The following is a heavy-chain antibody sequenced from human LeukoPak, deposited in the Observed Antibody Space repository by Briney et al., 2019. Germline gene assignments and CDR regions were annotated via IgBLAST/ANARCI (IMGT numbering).Heavy chain of an antibody. CDR1: GFTFSTFA. D-gene: IGHD2-15*01. V-gene: IGHV3-23*01. CDR2: IFPSGGEI. Sequence: GGSLRLSCEASGFTFSTFAMIWVRQPPGKGLEWVSSIFPSGGEIHYADSVRGRFTISRDNSKSTLSLQMNSLRAEDTAIYYCAKDLSYIGFGYWGQGTLVTVSS. J-gene: IGHJ4*02. CDR3: AKDLSYIGFGY.